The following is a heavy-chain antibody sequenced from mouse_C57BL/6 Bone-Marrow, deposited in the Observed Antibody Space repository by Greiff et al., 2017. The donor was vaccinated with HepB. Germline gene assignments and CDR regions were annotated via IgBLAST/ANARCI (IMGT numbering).Heavy chain of an antibody. V-gene: IGHV14-4*01. J-gene: IGHJ2*01. D-gene: IGHD2-5*01. CDR3: TTAYYSNYVGY. CDR2: IDPENGDT. Sequence: EVQGVESGAELVRPGASVKLSCTASGFNIKDDYMHWVKQRPEQGLEWIGWIDPENGDTEYASKFQGKATITADTSSNTAYLQLSSLTSEDTAVYYCTTAYYSNYVGYWGQGTTLTVSS. CDR1: GFNIKDDY.